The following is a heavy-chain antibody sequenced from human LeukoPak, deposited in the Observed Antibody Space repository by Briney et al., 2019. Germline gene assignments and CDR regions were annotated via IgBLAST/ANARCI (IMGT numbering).Heavy chain of an antibody. Sequence: ASVKVSCKASGYTFTSYGISWVRQAPGQGLEWMGWISGYYGNTDSDQNLQGRVTMTRDTSTSTAYMELRSLTSDDTAVYYCARRGPVGGGWGFDYWGQGTLVTVSS. CDR1: GYTFTSYG. CDR2: ISGYYGNT. V-gene: IGHV1-18*01. D-gene: IGHD6-19*01. J-gene: IGHJ4*02. CDR3: ARRGPVGGGWGFDY.